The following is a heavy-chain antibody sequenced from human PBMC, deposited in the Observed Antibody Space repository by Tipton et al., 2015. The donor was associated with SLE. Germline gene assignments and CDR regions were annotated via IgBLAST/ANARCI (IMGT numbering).Heavy chain of an antibody. Sequence: SLRLSCAASRFTFSSYWMSWVRQAPGKGLEWVANIKQDGSEKYYVDSVEGRFTISRDNAKNSLFLQMNSLRAEDTALYYCAKDAGYSSNWQAFVQHWGQGTQVTVSS. CDR2: IKQDGSEK. V-gene: IGHV3-7*01. CDR3: AKDAGYSSNWQAFVQH. J-gene: IGHJ1*01. D-gene: IGHD2-2*01. CDR1: RFTFSSYW.